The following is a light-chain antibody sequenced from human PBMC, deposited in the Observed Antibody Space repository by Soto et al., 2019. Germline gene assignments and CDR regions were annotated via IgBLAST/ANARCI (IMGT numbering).Light chain of an antibody. J-gene: IGKJ1*01. CDR2: RAS. Sequence: DIQMTQSPSTLSASIGDRVTITCRASQSIGNWLAWYQQKPGKAPKLLIHRASTLESGVPSRFSGSGSGTEFTLTISSLQPDDFATYYYQQYNSYWTFGQGTKVDIK. CDR1: QSIGNW. V-gene: IGKV1-5*03. CDR3: QQYNSYWT.